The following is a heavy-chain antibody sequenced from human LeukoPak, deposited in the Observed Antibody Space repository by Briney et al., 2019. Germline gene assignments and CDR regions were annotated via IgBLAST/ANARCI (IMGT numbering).Heavy chain of an antibody. CDR2: ISSSSSYI. D-gene: IGHD3-22*01. CDR3: ARVGEGGGYISEPYFDY. J-gene: IGHJ4*02. CDR1: GFTFSSYS. Sequence: KAGGSLRLSCAASGFTFSSYSMNWVRQAPGKGLEWVSSISSSSSYIYYADSVKGRFTISRDNAKNSLYLQMNSLRAEDTAVYYCARVGEGGGYISEPYFDYWGQGTLVTVSS. V-gene: IGHV3-21*01.